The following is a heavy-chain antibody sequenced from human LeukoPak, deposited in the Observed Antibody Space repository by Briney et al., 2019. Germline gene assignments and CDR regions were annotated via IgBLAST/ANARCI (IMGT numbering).Heavy chain of an antibody. V-gene: IGHV3-23*01. CDR3: ANTIVGATHPPRAFDI. Sequence: GGSLRLSCAASGFTFSSYAMSWVRQAPGKGLEWVSAISGSGGSTYYADSVKGRFTISRDNSKNTLYLQMNSLRAEDTAVYYCANTIVGATHPPRAFDIWGQGTMVTVSS. J-gene: IGHJ3*02. CDR2: ISGSGGST. CDR1: GFTFSSYA. D-gene: IGHD1-26*01.